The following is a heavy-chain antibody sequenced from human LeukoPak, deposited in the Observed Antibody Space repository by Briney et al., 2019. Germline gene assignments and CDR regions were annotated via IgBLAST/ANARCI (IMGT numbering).Heavy chain of an antibody. V-gene: IGHV3-23*01. D-gene: IGHD4-23*01. CDR3: ARADYGGNGPFDH. CDR1: GFTFSSYA. CDR2: ISGSGDST. J-gene: IGHJ4*02. Sequence: GGSLRLSCAASGFTFSSYAMSWVRQAPGKGLEWVSSISGSGDSTYYADSVKGRFTISRDNSKNTLYLQMNSLRADDTAVYYCARADYGGNGPFDHWGKGTRVTVSS.